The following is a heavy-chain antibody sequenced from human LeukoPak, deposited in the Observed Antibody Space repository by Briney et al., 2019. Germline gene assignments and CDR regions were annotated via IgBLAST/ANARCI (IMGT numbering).Heavy chain of an antibody. CDR1: GGSISGSY. CDR2: IYSSGST. D-gene: IGHD2-15*01. Sequence: PSETLSLTCTVSGGSISGSYWSWIRQPAGKGLEWIGRIYSSGSTNYNPSLKSRVTMSVDTSKNPVSLKLNSVTAADTAVYYCARGFCSGGSCYLFDSWGQGTLVTVSS. CDR3: ARGFCSGGSCYLFDS. V-gene: IGHV4-4*07. J-gene: IGHJ4*02.